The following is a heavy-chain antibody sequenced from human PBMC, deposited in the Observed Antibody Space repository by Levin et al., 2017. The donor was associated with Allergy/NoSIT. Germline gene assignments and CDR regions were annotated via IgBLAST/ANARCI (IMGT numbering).Heavy chain of an antibody. CDR1: GGSVSSGSYY. J-gene: IGHJ4*02. V-gene: IGHV4-61*01. D-gene: IGHD5-18*01. CDR2: IYYSGST. Sequence: ETLSLTCTVSGGSVSSGSYYWSWIRQPPGKGLEWIGYIYYSGSTNYNPSLKSRVTISVDTSKNQFSLKLSSVTAADTAVYYCARVRIQLWFFDYWGQGTLVTVSS. CDR3: ARVRIQLWFFDY.